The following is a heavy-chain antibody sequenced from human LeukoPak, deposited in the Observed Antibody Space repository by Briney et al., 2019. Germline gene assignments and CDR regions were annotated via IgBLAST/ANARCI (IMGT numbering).Heavy chain of an antibody. CDR3: AKVDGYNYGPFDY. Sequence: ASVKVSCKASGYTFTSNYIHWVRQAPGQGLEWMGMIYPRDGSTSYAQKFQGRVTITADESTSTAYMELSSLRSEDTAVYYCAKVDGYNYGPFDYWGQGTLVTVPS. D-gene: IGHD5-24*01. CDR1: GYTFTSNY. V-gene: IGHV1-46*01. CDR2: IYPRDGST. J-gene: IGHJ4*02.